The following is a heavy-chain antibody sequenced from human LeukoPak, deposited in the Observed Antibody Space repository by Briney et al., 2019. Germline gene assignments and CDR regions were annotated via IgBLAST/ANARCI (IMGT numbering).Heavy chain of an antibody. V-gene: IGHV3-21*01. CDR2: ISTSSNYI. CDR1: GFTFSSHS. J-gene: IGHJ4*02. CDR3: ARRGGYYFDY. Sequence: PGGSLRLSCTASGFTFSSHSMNWVRQAPGKGLEWVSSISTSSNYIYYADSVQGRFTISRDSAKNSLYLQMDSLRAEDTAVYYCARRGGYYFDYWGQGNLVTVSS. D-gene: IGHD3-16*01.